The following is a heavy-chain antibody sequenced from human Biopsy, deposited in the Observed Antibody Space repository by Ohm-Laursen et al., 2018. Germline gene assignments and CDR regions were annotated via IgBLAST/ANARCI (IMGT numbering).Heavy chain of an antibody. J-gene: IGHJ6*02. D-gene: IGHD5-24*01. CDR2: ISPSGATT. CDR1: GNTFATYH. Sequence: SSVKVSCKASGNTFATYHIHWVRQAPGQGLEWMGVISPSGATTSFSQKFQGRITMTRDTSTGTVYMDLNSLGSEDTAVYYCARAGVGSDGTDSYYYGMDVWGPGTTVTVSS. CDR3: ARAGVGSDGTDSYYYGMDV. V-gene: IGHV1-46*01.